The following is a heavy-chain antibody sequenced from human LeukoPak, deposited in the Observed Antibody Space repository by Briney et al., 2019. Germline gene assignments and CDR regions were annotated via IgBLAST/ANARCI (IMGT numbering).Heavy chain of an antibody. CDR1: GFTVSSNY. J-gene: IGHJ4*02. CDR3: ASFGTVAPPWGDY. Sequence: PGGSLRLSCAASGFTVSSNYMSWVRQAPGKGLEWVSAIYSGGSTYYADSVKGRFTISRDNSKNTLYLQMNSLRAEDTAVYYCASFGTVAPPWGDYWGQGTLVTVSS. V-gene: IGHV3-53*01. CDR2: IYSGGST. D-gene: IGHD1-26*01.